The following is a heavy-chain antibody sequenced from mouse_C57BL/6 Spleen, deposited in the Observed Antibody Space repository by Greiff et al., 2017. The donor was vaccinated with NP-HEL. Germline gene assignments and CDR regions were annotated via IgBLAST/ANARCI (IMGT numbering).Heavy chain of an antibody. Sequence: QVQLKQSGAELVKPGASVKISCKASGYAFSSYWMNWVKQRPGKGLEWIGQIYPGDGDTNYNGKFKGKATLTADKSSSTAYMQLSSLTSEDSAVYFCARGGDGYDGASWFAYWGQGTLVTVSA. CDR2: IYPGDGDT. CDR1: GYAFSSYW. V-gene: IGHV1-80*01. D-gene: IGHD2-2*01. CDR3: ARGGDGYDGASWFAY. J-gene: IGHJ3*01.